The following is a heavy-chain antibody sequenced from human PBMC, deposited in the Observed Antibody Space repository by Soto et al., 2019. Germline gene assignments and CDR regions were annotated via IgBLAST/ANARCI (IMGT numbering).Heavy chain of an antibody. Sequence: GGSLRLSCAVSGFTFSSYAMNWVRQAPGKGLEWVSYISSSGSTIYSADSVKGRFTISRDNANNSLYLQMNSLRAEDTAVYYCAREVKYFDSSGYPSSWFDPWGQGTLVTVSS. CDR3: AREVKYFDSSGYPSSWFDP. J-gene: IGHJ5*02. CDR1: GFTFSSYA. D-gene: IGHD3-22*01. V-gene: IGHV3-48*03. CDR2: ISSSGSTI.